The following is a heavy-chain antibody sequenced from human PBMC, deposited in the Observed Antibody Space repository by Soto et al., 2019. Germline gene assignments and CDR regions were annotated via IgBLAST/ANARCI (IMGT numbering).Heavy chain of an antibody. CDR2: IKSKTDGGTT. D-gene: IGHD6-6*01. Sequence: EVQLVESGGGLVKPGGSLRLSCAASGFTFSNAWMSWVRQAPGKGLEWVGRIKSKTDGGTTDYAAPVKGRFTISRDDSKNTLYLQMNRLKTEATAVYYCTTGGRLVSYYDYGMDVWGQGRTVTVSS. CDR3: TTGGRLVSYYDYGMDV. CDR1: GFTFSNAW. J-gene: IGHJ6*02. V-gene: IGHV3-15*01.